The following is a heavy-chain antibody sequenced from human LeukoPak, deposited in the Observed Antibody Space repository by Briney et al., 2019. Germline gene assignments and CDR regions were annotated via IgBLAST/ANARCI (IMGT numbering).Heavy chain of an antibody. J-gene: IGHJ4*02. D-gene: IGHD5-18*01. V-gene: IGHV3-30*02. CDR3: AKERDTAMVTIDY. CDR2: IRYDGSNK. CDR1: GFTFSSYG. Sequence: GGSLRLSCAASGFTFSSYGFHWVRQAPGKGLEWVAFIRYDGSNKYYADSVKGRFTISRDNSKNTLYLQMNSLRAEDTAVYYCAKERDTAMVTIDYWGQGTLVTVSS.